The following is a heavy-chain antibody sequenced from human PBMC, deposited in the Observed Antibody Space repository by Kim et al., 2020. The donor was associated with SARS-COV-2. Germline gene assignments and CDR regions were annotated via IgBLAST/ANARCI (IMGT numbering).Heavy chain of an antibody. J-gene: IGHJ1*01. Sequence: SFQGQVTISADKSISTAYLQWSSLKASDTAMYYCARSLEDIVVVPALFQHWGQGTLVTVSS. D-gene: IGHD2-2*01. V-gene: IGHV5-51*01. CDR3: ARSLEDIVVVPALFQH.